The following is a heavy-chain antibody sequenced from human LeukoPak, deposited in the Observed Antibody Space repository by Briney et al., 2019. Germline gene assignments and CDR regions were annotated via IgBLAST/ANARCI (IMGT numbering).Heavy chain of an antibody. CDR1: GGSISSGGYY. CDR3: ARELRVVGYFDY. D-gene: IGHD1-26*01. CDR2: IYYSGST. Sequence: PSETLSLTCTVSGGSISSGGYYWSWIRQHPGKGLEWIGYIYYSGSTYYNPSLKSRVTISVDTSKNQFSLKLSSVTAADTAVYYCARELRVVGYFDYWGQGTLVTVSS. V-gene: IGHV4-31*03. J-gene: IGHJ4*02.